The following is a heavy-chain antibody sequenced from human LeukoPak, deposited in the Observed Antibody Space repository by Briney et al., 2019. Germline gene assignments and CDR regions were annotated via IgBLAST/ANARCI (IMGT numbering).Heavy chain of an antibody. CDR3: ARGTTVASLGYYYYYMDV. J-gene: IGHJ6*03. D-gene: IGHD4-23*01. V-gene: IGHV4-59*01. CDR1: GGSISNYY. CDR2: IYYSGST. Sequence: SETLSLTCTVSGGSISNYYWSWIRQPPGKGRECIGYIYYSGSTNYNPSLKSRVTISIDTSKNQFSLKLNSVTAADTAVYYCARGTTVASLGYYYYYMDVWGKGTTVTVSS.